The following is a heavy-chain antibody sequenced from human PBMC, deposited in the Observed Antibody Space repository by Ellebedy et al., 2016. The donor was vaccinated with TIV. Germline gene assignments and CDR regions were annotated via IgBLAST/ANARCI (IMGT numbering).Heavy chain of an antibody. CDR1: GFSFSYYS. CDR2: ITNGCSTI. Sequence: GGSLRLXCAGSGFSFSYYSLNWVRRAPGKGLEWVSYITNGCSTILYAESVEGRFTISRDDAKSSLYLQMDSLRAEDTAVYFCASGTFSSGSGRALDYWGQGALVTVSS. D-gene: IGHD3-10*01. J-gene: IGHJ4*02. V-gene: IGHV3-48*01. CDR3: ASGTFSSGSGRALDY.